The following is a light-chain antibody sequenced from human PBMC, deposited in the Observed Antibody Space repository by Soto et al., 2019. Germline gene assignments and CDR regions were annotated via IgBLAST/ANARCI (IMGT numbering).Light chain of an antibody. CDR1: SSNIGSNT. V-gene: IGLV1-44*01. J-gene: IGLJ1*01. CDR2: SNN. CDR3: AAWDGSLNAYV. Sequence: QSVLTQPPSASGTPGQRVTISCSGSSSNIGSNTVNWYQQLPGTAPKLLIFSNNQRPSGVPDRFSGSKSGTSASLAISGLQSEDEADYYCAAWDGSLNAYVFGTGTQLTVL.